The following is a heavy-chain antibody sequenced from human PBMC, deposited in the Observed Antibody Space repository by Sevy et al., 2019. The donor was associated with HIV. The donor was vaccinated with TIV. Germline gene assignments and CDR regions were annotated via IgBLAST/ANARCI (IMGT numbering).Heavy chain of an antibody. Sequence: ASVKVSCKVSGGSFSNSDVIWVRQAPGQRLEWMGRIIPRFGTANYAQRFQGRVTITADESTRTVFMELSRLRSEDTALFYCARVGGAREGYDYVGSSFIDHWGQGTLVTVSS. J-gene: IGHJ4*02. CDR2: IIPRFGTA. CDR3: ARVGGAREGYDYVGSSFIDH. V-gene: IGHV1-69*13. D-gene: IGHD3-16*01. CDR1: GGSFSNSD.